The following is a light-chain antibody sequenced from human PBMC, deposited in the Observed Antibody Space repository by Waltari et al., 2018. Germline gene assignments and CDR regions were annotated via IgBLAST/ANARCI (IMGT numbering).Light chain of an antibody. CDR1: QSVGDH. CDR2: GAS. Sequence: VVTQSPDTLSVSPGERATVSCRASQSVGDHVAWYQQRAGQPPRLLIYGASARATDIPARVSGSGSGTEFTLTISSLQSEDFAVYYCQQYDSWPPYTFGQGTKLEMK. V-gene: IGKV3-15*01. J-gene: IGKJ2*01. CDR3: QQYDSWPPYT.